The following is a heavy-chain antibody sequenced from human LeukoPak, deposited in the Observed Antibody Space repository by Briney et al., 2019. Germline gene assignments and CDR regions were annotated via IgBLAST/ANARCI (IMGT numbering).Heavy chain of an antibody. CDR2: ISGSGGST. CDR3: AKAWFGEFYFDY. J-gene: IGHJ4*02. D-gene: IGHD3-10*01. CDR1: GFTFSSYA. V-gene: IGHV3-23*01. Sequence: GVSLRLSCAASGFTFSSYAMSWVRQAPGKGLEWVSAISGSGGSTYYADSVKGRFTISRDNSKNTLYLQMNSLRAEDTAVYYCAKAWFGEFYFDYWGQGTLVTVSS.